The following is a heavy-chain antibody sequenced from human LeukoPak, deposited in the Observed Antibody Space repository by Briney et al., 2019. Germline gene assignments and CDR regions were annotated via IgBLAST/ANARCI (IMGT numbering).Heavy chain of an antibody. Sequence: GGSLRLSCAASGFTVSNNYMSWVRQAPGKGLEWVSITYSDSSTNYADSVKGRFTISRDTSQNTLSLQMNSLRAEDTAVYYCVXKNRDFNAAFDIWGQGTVVTVSS. CDR3: VXKNRDFNAAFDI. CDR1: GFTVSNNY. CDR2: TYSDSST. V-gene: IGHV3-53*01. D-gene: IGHD2-21*02. J-gene: IGHJ3*02.